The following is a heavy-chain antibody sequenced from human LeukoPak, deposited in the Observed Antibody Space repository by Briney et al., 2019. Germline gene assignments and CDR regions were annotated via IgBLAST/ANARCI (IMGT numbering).Heavy chain of an antibody. CDR1: GGSISSSSYY. J-gene: IGHJ4*02. CDR3: ARDERTPRGYSYGYFDY. CDR2: IYYSGST. D-gene: IGHD5-18*01. V-gene: IGHV4-39*02. Sequence: ASETLSLTCTVSGGSISSSSYYRGWIRQPPGKGLEWIGSIYYSGSTYYNPSLKSRVTISVDASKNQFSLKLSSVTAADTAVYYCARDERTPRGYSYGYFDYWGQGTLVTVSS.